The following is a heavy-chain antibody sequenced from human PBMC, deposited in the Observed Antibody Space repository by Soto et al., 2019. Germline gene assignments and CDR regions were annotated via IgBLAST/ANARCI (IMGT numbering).Heavy chain of an antibody. J-gene: IGHJ4*02. CDR1: GFTFSRVC. V-gene: IGHV3-21*01. Sequence: GESLKISCEASGFTFSRVCMNWVRQVPGKGLEWVASISSGSSDTWYADSVKGRFIISRDNAQNSLFLQMNTLRPEDTAMYYCARVAYWGPGTQVTVSS. CDR3: ARVAY. CDR2: ISSGSSDT.